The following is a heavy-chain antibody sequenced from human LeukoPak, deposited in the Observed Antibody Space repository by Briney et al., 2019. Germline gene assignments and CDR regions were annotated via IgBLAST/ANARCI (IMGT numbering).Heavy chain of an antibody. D-gene: IGHD5-18*01. Sequence: SETLSLTCTVSGGSISSYYWSWIRQPPGKGLEWIGYIYYSGSTNYNPSLKSRVTISVDTSKNQFPLKLSSVTAADTAVYYCARVDTAMVTLYFDYWGQGTLVTVSS. CDR2: IYYSGST. CDR1: GGSISSYY. CDR3: ARVDTAMVTLYFDY. J-gene: IGHJ4*02. V-gene: IGHV4-59*01.